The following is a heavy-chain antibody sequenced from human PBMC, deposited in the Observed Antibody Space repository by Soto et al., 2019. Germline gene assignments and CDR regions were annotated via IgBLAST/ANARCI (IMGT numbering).Heavy chain of an antibody. Sequence: QVQLVQSGAEVKKPGSSVKVSCKASGGTFSSYAISWVRQAPGQGLEWMGGIIPIFGTANYAQKFQGRVRIPANDPKSPPSEERATRRSQDPPVYSSGRSQVTSTPNGYLDFWAGGTLVTFPP. CDR1: GGTFSSYA. J-gene: IGHJ2*01. D-gene: IGHD5-18*01. CDR3: GRSQVTSTPNGYLDF. CDR2: IIPIFGTA. V-gene: IGHV1-69*01.